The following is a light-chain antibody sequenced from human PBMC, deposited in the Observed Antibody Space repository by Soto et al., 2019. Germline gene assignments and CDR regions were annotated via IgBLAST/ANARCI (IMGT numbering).Light chain of an antibody. V-gene: IGKV1-16*01. Sequence: IQMTQSPSSLSASLGDRVTITCRASQSIGKHLNWYQQKPGKAPKFLIYYVSNLQSGVPSRFSGSGSGTEFTLTISSLQPDDFATYYCQQYSSYWTFAQGTKVDI. CDR1: QSIGKH. CDR3: QQYSSYWT. CDR2: YVS. J-gene: IGKJ1*01.